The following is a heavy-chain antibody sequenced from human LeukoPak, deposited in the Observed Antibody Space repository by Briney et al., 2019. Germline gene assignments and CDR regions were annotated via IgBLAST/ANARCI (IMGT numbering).Heavy chain of an antibody. D-gene: IGHD3-22*01. V-gene: IGHV1-69*13. Sequence: GASVKVSCKASGGTFSSYAISWVRQAPGQGLEWMGGIIPIFGTANYAQKFQGRVTITADESTSTAYMELSSLRSEDTAVYYCARASLNSSGFKSGSDYWGQGTLVTVSS. CDR1: GGTFSSYA. J-gene: IGHJ4*02. CDR3: ARASLNSSGFKSGSDY. CDR2: IIPIFGTA.